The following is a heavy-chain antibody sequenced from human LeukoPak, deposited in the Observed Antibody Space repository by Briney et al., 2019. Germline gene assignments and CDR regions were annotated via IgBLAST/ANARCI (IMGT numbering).Heavy chain of an antibody. CDR2: ISGSGGTT. V-gene: IGHV3-23*01. J-gene: IGHJ4*02. CDR1: GFTFSSYA. CDR3: AKDKLGTSSLPFDY. Sequence: GGSLRLSCAASGFTFSSYAMSWVRQAPGKGLEWVSVISGSGGTTYYADSVKGRFTISRDNSKNTLYLQMNRLRAEDTAVYYCAKDKLGTSSLPFDYWGQGTLVTVSS. D-gene: IGHD7-27*01.